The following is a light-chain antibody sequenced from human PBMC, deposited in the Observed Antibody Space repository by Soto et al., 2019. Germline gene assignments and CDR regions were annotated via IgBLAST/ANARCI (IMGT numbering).Light chain of an antibody. V-gene: IGLV1-40*01. CDR2: GNS. CDR1: SSNIGAGYD. J-gene: IGLJ1*01. CDR3: QSYDSSRGV. Sequence: QLVLTQPPSVSGAPGQRVTISCTGSSSNIGAGYDVHWYQQLPGTAPKLLIYGNSNRPSGVPDRFSGSKSGTSASLAITGLQAEDEADYYCQSYDSSRGVFGTGTKVTVL.